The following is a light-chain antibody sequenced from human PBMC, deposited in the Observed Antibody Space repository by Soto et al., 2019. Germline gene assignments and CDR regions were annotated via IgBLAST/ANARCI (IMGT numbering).Light chain of an antibody. CDR2: AAS. J-gene: IGKJ5*01. Sequence: AIRMTQSPSSLSASKGDRVTIACRASQGIISYLAWYQQKPGKAPKLLIYAASTLQSGVPSRFSGSGSGTDFTLTISCLQSEDFATYYCQQYYSYPITFGQGTRLEIK. CDR3: QQYYSYPIT. V-gene: IGKV1-8*01. CDR1: QGIISY.